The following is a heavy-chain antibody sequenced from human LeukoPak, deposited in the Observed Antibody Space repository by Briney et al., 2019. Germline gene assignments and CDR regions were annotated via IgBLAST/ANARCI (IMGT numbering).Heavy chain of an antibody. D-gene: IGHD6-13*01. CDR3: ARDGAAAAGRYFDY. CDR1: VFTFSNYA. Sequence: GGSLRLSCAASVFTFSNYAMSWVRQAPGKGLEWVSSISTTSAYIYYAGSVKGRLTTSRDNAKSSLYLEMNSLRAEDTAVYYCARDGAAAAGRYFDYWGQGSLVTVSS. J-gene: IGHJ4*02. CDR2: ISTTSAYI. V-gene: IGHV3-21*01.